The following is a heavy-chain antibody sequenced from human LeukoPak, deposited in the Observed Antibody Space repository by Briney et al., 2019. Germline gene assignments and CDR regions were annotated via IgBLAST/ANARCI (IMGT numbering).Heavy chain of an antibody. D-gene: IGHD2-2*01. CDR3: ASTNCSSASCYGANWFDP. CDR1: GASISSGDYY. CDR2: INYSGST. Sequence: PSQTLSLTCTVSGASISSGDYYWSWIRQPPGKGLEWIRYINYSGSTFHYNPSLESRVTISVDTSKNQFSLRLTSVTAADTAVYYCASTNCSSASCYGANWFDPGGQGTVVTVST. V-gene: IGHV4-30-4*08. J-gene: IGHJ5*02.